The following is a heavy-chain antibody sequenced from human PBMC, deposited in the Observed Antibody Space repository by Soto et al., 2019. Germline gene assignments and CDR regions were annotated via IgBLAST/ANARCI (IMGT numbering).Heavy chain of an antibody. V-gene: IGHV4-39*01. CDR1: GGSISSSSYY. J-gene: IGHJ5*02. Sequence: PSETLSLTCSVSGGSISSSSYYWGWIRQPPGKGLDWIGSIYYSGSIYYNPSLKSRVTISVDTSKSQFSLKLSSVTAAETAVYYCARQSSGWYNWFDPWGQGTLVTVS. CDR2: IYYSGSI. D-gene: IGHD6-19*01. CDR3: ARQSSGWYNWFDP.